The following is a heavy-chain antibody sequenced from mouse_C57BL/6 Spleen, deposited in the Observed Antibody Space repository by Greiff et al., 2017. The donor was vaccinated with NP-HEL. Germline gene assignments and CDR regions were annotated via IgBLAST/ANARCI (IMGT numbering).Heavy chain of an antibody. V-gene: IGHV5-17*01. CDR3: ARSPSTVVATDPWFAY. D-gene: IGHD1-1*01. J-gene: IGHJ3*01. Sequence: EVMLVESGGGLVKPGGSLKLSCAASGFTFSDYGMHWVRQAPEKGLEWVAYISSGSSTIYYADTVKGRFTISRDNAKNTLFLQMTSLRSEDTAMYYCARSPSTVVATDPWFAYWGQGTLVTVSA. CDR2: ISSGSSTI. CDR1: GFTFSDYG.